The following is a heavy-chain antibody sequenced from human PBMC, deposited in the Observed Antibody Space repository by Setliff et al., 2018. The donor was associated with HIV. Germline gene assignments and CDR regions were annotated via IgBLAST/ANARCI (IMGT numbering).Heavy chain of an antibody. CDR1: GVTSSSYW. J-gene: IGHJ4*02. D-gene: IGHD6-13*01. CDR2: IHSDGSLT. V-gene: IGHV3-74*01. Sequence: GGSLRLSCAVSGVTSSSYWVDWVRQAPGKGLVWVSRIHSDGSLTNYADSVRGRFTISRDNTKNMVYLQMSSLRAEDTAVYYCATGSSADTWYHFAYWGQGTLVTVSS. CDR3: ATGSSADTWYHFAY.